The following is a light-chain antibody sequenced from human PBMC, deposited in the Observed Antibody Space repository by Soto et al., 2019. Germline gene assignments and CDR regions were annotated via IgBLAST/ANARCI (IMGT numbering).Light chain of an antibody. CDR2: DGS. V-gene: IGKV3D-20*01. CDR3: QQYDNSAPIS. J-gene: IGKJ4*01. Sequence: EIVLTQSPATLSLSPGDRATLSCGASQSVRSSYVAWYQQKAGLAPRLLIYDGSSRASGIPDRFSGSVSGTDFALTIGRLEPEDFAGYYGQQYDNSAPISFGGGSKVEMK. CDR1: QSVRSSY.